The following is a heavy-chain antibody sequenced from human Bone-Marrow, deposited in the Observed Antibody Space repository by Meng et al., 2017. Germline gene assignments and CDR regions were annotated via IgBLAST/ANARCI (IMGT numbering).Heavy chain of an antibody. CDR3: ARDEDISAAGKLFGDY. J-gene: IGHJ4*02. V-gene: IGHV1-2*06. CDR2: INPKSGDT. Sequence: GQLVALGDEGKKPGASVKVSCKASGYTFPDYWLHWVRRAPGQGLEWMGRINPKSGDTHYAQRFQGRVTMTGDTSISTAYMELSGLRSDDTAMYYCARDEDISAAGKLFGDYWGQGTLVTVSS. CDR1: GYTFPDYW. D-gene: IGHD6-13*01.